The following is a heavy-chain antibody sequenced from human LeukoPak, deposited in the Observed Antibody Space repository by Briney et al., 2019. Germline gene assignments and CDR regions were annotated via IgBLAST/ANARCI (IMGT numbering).Heavy chain of an antibody. J-gene: IGHJ4*02. Sequence: GGSLRLSCAASGFTLSVYSMTWVRQAPGKGLEWVSYISGSSSTIYYADSVKGRFTISRDNAKNSLYLQVNSLRVEDTAVYYCARDTYSRLDYWGQGTLVTVSS. CDR1: GFTLSVYS. D-gene: IGHD6-13*01. CDR3: ARDTYSRLDY. CDR2: ISGSSSTI. V-gene: IGHV3-48*01.